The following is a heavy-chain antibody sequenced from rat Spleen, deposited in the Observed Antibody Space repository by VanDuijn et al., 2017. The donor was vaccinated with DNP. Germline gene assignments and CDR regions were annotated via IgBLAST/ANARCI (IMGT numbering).Heavy chain of an antibody. V-gene: IGHV4-2*01. CDR3: TKGPNYGGDSDYFDY. CDR1: GFTFNDYW. CDR2: INQDSIAI. Sequence: EVKLVESGGGLVQPGRSLKLSCAASGFTFNDYWMGWVRQAPGKGLEWIGEINQDSIAINYSTSLKDKVTISRDNAQNTLFLQMRELGSEDTAIYYCTKGPNYGGDSDYFDYWGQGVMVTVSS. D-gene: IGHD1-11*01. J-gene: IGHJ2*01.